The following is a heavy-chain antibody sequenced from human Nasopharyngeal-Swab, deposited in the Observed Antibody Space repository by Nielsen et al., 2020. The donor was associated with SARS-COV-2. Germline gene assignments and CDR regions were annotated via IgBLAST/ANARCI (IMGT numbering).Heavy chain of an antibody. CDR1: GGSISSGGYY. V-gene: IGHV4-31*03. D-gene: IGHD3-22*01. CDR2: IYYSGST. J-gene: IGHJ3*02. CDR3: ARAMIVVVINAFDI. Sequence: SETLSLTCTGSGGSISSGGYYWSWIRQHPGKGLEWIGYIYYSGSTYYNPSLKSRVTISVDTSKNQFSLKLSSVTAADTAVYYCARAMIVVVINAFDIWGQGTMVTVSS.